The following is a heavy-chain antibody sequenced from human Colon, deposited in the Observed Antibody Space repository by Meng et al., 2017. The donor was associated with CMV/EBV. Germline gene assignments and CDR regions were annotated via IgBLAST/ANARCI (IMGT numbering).Heavy chain of an antibody. CDR2: INSDGTTT. CDR3: TTDRVWAMFYTNPFDY. Sequence: GESLKISCAASGFTFSRHWMHWVRQVPGKGPVWVSRINSDGTTTSYADSVKGRFTISRDNAKNTLFLQMNSLGTDDSAVYFCTTDRVWAMFYTNPFDYWGQGTLVTVSS. J-gene: IGHJ4*02. CDR1: GFTFSRHW. D-gene: IGHD5/OR15-5a*01. V-gene: IGHV3-74*01.